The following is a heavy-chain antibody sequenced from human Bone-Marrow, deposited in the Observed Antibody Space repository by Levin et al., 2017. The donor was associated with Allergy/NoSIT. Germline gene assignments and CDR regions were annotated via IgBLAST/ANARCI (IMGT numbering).Heavy chain of an antibody. CDR3: TAGTGKSDNDY. Sequence: PSETLSLTCAASGFTFSNAWMSWVRQAPGKGLEWVGRIKSKTDGGTTDYGVSVKGRFTISTCDSADTLYLQMNSLKTEDTAVYYCTAGTGKSDNDYWGQGTLVTVSS. CDR1: GFTFSNAW. V-gene: IGHV3-15*01. J-gene: IGHJ4*02. CDR2: IKSKTDGGTT. D-gene: IGHD4-17*01.